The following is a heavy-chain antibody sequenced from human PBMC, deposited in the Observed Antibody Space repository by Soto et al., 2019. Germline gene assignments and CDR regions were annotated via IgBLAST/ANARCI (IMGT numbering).Heavy chain of an antibody. CDR2: IKQDGSEK. D-gene: IGHD6-13*01. J-gene: IGHJ4*02. CDR1: GFTFSSYW. CDR3: ARSPPGRAAAGDY. Sequence: GGSLRLSCAASGFTFSSYWMSWVRQAPGKGLEWVANIKQDGSEKYYVDSVKGRFTISRDNAKNSLYLQMNSLRAEDTAVYYCARSPPGRAAAGDYWGQGTLVTVSS. V-gene: IGHV3-7*01.